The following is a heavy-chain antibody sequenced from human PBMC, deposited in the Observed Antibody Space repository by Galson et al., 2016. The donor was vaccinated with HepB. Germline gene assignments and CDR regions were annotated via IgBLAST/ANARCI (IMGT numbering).Heavy chain of an antibody. J-gene: IGHJ3*02. Sequence: SLRLSCAASGFTFNDYWMHWVRQAPGKGLDWVSRINNDGSSSTYADSVKGRFTISRDNAKNTLYLQMNSLRAEATTVYYCVRDMYGSYFAFDIWGQGTMVTVSS. CDR3: VRDMYGSYFAFDI. CDR1: GFTFNDYW. CDR2: INNDGSSS. D-gene: IGHD1-26*01. V-gene: IGHV3-74*01.